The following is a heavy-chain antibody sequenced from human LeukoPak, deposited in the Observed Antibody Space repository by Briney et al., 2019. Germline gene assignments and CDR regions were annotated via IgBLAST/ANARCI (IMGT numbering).Heavy chain of an antibody. CDR2: IYHSGRT. D-gene: IGHD3-3*01. CDR1: GGSISSGGYY. J-gene: IGHJ4*02. V-gene: IGHV4-30-2*01. CDR3: GRGGNLDDFWSGWVDY. Sequence: SETLSLTCTVSGGSISSGGYYWGWLRQPPGKGLEWIGYIYHSGRTYYNPSLKSRVTISVDRSKNQFFLKLSSVTAADTAVYYCGRGGNLDDFWSGWVDYWGQGTLVTVPS.